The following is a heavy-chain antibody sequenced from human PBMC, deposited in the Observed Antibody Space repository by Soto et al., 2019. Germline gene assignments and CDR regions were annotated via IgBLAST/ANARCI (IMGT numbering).Heavy chain of an antibody. J-gene: IGHJ5*02. D-gene: IGHD3-22*01. V-gene: IGHV4-39*01. CDR1: GGSLINSSFY. CDR2: IYYSRDT. CDR3: ARLGYYDISCYRHDWFEP. Sequence: QLQLQESGPGLVKPSETLSLTCTVSGGSLINSSFYWGWIRQPPGKGLEWIGTIYYSRDTYSTPSMKSRVTISADTSKNQFSLSMGSVTGADTAVYYCARLGYYDISCYRHDWFEPWGKGTLVTVSP.